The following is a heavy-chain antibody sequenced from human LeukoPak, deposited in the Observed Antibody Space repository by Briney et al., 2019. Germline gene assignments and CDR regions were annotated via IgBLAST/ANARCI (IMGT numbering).Heavy chain of an antibody. CDR3: ARDGLYDSSGYYMDS. Sequence: SETLSLTCTVSGGAISSSYWSSSRQPPGKGLEWIGYIYYSGGTKYNPSLMSRVTISVDRAQSQFSLSLSSATAADTAVYYCARDGLYDSSGYYMDSWGQGTLVIVSS. V-gene: IGHV4-59*01. CDR2: IYYSGGT. D-gene: IGHD3-22*01. CDR1: GGAISSSY. J-gene: IGHJ4*02.